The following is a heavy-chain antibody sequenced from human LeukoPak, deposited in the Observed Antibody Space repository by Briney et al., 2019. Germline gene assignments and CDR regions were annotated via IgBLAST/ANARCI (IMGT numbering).Heavy chain of an antibody. CDR1: GGTFSSYT. CDR3: ARIPSGHKRVVGYELDY. CDR2: IIPILGIA. J-gene: IGHJ4*02. V-gene: IGHV1-69*02. Sequence: SVKVSCKASGGTFSSYTISWVRQAPGQGREWMGRIIPILGIANYAQKFQGRVTITADKSTSTAYMELSSLRSEDTAVYYCARIPSGHKRVVGYELDYWGQGTLVTVSS. D-gene: IGHD3-3*01.